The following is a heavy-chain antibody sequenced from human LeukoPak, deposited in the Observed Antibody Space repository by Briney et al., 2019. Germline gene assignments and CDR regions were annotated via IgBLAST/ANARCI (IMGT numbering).Heavy chain of an antibody. D-gene: IGHD4-17*01. CDR2: ISGSGGST. J-gene: IGHJ3*02. CDR3: ANHYGDYAVAFDI. Sequence: GGSLRLSCAASGFTFSSYAMSWVRQAPGKGLEWVSAISGSGGSTYYADSVKGRFTISRDNSKNTLYLQMNSLRAEDTAVCYCANHYGDYAVAFDIWGQGTMVTVSS. CDR1: GFTFSSYA. V-gene: IGHV3-23*01.